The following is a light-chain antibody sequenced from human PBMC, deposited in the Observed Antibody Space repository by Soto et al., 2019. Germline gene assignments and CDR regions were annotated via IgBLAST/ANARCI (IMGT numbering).Light chain of an antibody. Sequence: QSVLTQPPSASGTPGQRVTISCSGSSPNIGSNTVNWYQQLPGTAPKLLIYSNNQRPSGVPDRFSGSKSGTSASLAISGLQSEDEDDYYCAAWDDSLKGVFGGGTKLTVL. V-gene: IGLV1-44*01. CDR1: SPNIGSNT. CDR3: AAWDDSLKGV. J-gene: IGLJ2*01. CDR2: SNN.